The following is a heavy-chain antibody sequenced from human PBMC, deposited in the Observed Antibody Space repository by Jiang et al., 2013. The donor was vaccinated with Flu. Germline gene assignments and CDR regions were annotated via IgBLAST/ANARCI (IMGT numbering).Heavy chain of an antibody. CDR1: GGSISNYY. J-gene: IGHJ5*02. CDR3: ARHWRGYCSGGSCYQSNWFDP. CDR2: IYYTGTT. D-gene: IGHD2-15*01. Sequence: LVKPSETLSLTCTVSGGSISNYYWSWIRQPPGKGLEWIGFIYYTGTTSYNPSLESRVTISVDTSKNQFSLRLSSVTAADTAVYYCARHWRGYCSGGSCYQSNWFDPWGQGTLVNVSS. V-gene: IGHV4-59*08.